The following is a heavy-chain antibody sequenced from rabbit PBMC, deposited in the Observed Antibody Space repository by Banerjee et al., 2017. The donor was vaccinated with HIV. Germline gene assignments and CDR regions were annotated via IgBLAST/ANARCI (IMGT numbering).Heavy chain of an antibody. CDR1: GFSFSSGYD. CDR3: ARVNAGSSGYPYYFNL. D-gene: IGHD1-1*01. CDR2: IGVGFGST. J-gene: IGHJ4*01. V-gene: IGHV1S45*01. Sequence: QEQLEESGGDLVKPGASLTLTCTASGFSFSSGYDMCWVRQAPGKGLEWIACIGVGFGSTYYANWAKGRFTISKTSSTTVTLQMTSLTAADTATYFCARVNAGSSGYPYYFNLWGPGTLVTVS.